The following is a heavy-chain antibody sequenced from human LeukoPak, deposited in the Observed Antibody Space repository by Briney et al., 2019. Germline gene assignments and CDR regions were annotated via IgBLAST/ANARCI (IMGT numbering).Heavy chain of an antibody. D-gene: IGHD3-10*01. CDR1: GLTFSTYA. V-gene: IGHV3-23*01. CDR2: ISGSGFST. Sequence: GGSLRLSCAASGLTFSTYAMSWVRQAPGKGLEWVSGISGSGFSTYYADSVKGRFTISRDNSKNTLYLEMNSLRAEDTAVYYCAKDIGSYYDYWGQGILVTVSS. CDR3: AKDIGSYYDY. J-gene: IGHJ4*02.